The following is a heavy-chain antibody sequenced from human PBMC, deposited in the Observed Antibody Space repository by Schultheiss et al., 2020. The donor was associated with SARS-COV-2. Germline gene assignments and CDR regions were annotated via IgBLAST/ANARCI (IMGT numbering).Heavy chain of an antibody. D-gene: IGHD6-19*01. CDR1: GGSFSGYY. CDR3: ARGIAVAGLDY. J-gene: IGHJ4*02. V-gene: IGHV4-34*01. CDR2: IYYSGST. Sequence: SETLSLTCAVYGGSFSGYYWSWIRQPPGKGLEWIGYIYYSGSTNYNPSLKSRVTISVDTSKNQVSLKLSSVTAADTAVYYCARGIAVAGLDYWGQGTLVTVSS.